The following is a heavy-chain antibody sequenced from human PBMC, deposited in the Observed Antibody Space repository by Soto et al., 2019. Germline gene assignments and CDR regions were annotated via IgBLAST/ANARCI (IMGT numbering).Heavy chain of an antibody. CDR3: ARSERGYSYGYFDY. Sequence: GGSLRLSCAASGFTFSSYGMHWVRQAPGKGLEWVAVIWYDGSNKYYADSVKGRFTISRDNSKNTLYLQMNSLRAEDTAVYYCARSERGYSYGYFDYWGQGTLVTVSS. CDR1: GFTFSSYG. D-gene: IGHD5-18*01. CDR2: IWYDGSNK. J-gene: IGHJ4*02. V-gene: IGHV3-33*01.